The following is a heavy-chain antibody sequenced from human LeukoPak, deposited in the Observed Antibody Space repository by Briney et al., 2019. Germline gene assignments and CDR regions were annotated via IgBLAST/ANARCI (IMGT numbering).Heavy chain of an antibody. J-gene: IGHJ4*02. CDR2: ISYDGSNK. Sequence: GGSLRLSCAASGFTFSSYAMHWVRQAPGKGLEWVAVISYDGSNKYYADSVKGRFTISRDNSKNTLYLQMNSLRAEDTAVYYCARGNYDSSGYYFYFFDYWGQGTLVTVSS. V-gene: IGHV3-30*04. CDR1: GFTFSSYA. D-gene: IGHD3-22*01. CDR3: ARGNYDSSGYYFYFFDY.